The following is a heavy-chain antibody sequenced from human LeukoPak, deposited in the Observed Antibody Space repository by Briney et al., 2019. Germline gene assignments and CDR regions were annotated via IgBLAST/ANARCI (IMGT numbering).Heavy chain of an antibody. Sequence: ASVKVSCKASGYTFTSYDINWVRQATGQGLEWMGWMNPNSGNTGYAQKFQGRVTMTRNTSIRTAYMELSSLRYEDTAVYYCARTSIAARLRRGWYYFDYWGQGTLVTVSS. CDR3: ARTSIAARLRRGWYYFDY. CDR1: GYTFTSYD. V-gene: IGHV1-8*01. CDR2: MNPNSGNT. J-gene: IGHJ4*02. D-gene: IGHD6-6*01.